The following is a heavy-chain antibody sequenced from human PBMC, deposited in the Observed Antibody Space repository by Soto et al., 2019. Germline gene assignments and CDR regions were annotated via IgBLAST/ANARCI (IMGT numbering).Heavy chain of an antibody. J-gene: IGHJ6*03. CDR3: AKGPNDYYYYMDV. D-gene: IGHD1-1*01. CDR2: ISGSGGST. V-gene: IGHV3-23*01. CDR1: GFTFSSYA. Sequence: GGSLRLSCAASGFTFSSYAMSWVRQAPGKGLEWVSAISGSGGSTYYADSVKGRFTISRDNSKKTLYLQMNSLRAEDTAVYYCAKGPNDYYYYMDVWGKGTTVTVSS.